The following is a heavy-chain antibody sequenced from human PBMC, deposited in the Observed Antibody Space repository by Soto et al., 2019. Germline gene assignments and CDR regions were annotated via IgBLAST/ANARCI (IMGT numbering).Heavy chain of an antibody. J-gene: IGHJ6*03. CDR2: IYYSGST. CDR3: ARDLQLEPGNYYYYYMDV. V-gene: IGHV4-59*01. D-gene: IGHD1-1*01. CDR1: GGSISSYY. Sequence: PSETLSLTCTVSGGSISSYYWSWIRQPPGKGLEWIGYIYYSGSTNYNPSLKSRVTIPVDTSKNQFSLKLSSVTAADTAVYYCARDLQLEPGNYYYYYMDVWGKGTTVTVSS.